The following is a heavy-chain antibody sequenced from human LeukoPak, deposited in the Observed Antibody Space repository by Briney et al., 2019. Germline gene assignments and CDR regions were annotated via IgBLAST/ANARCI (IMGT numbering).Heavy chain of an antibody. V-gene: IGHV1-2*04. CDR3: ASSTVTTSAYYYYGMDV. Sequence: ASVKVSCKASGYTFTGYYMHRVRQAPGQGLEWMGWINPNSGGTNYAQKFQGWVTMTRDTSISTAYMELSRLRSDDTAVYYCASSTVTTSAYYYYGMDVWGQGTTVTVSS. D-gene: IGHD4-17*01. CDR2: INPNSGGT. CDR1: GYTFTGYY. J-gene: IGHJ6*02.